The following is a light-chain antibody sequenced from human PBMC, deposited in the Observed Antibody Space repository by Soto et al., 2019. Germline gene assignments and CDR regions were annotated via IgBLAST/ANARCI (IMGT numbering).Light chain of an antibody. CDR2: DVS. CDR1: TSDVGANNY. V-gene: IGLV2-14*03. Sequence: QAVLTQPASVSGSPGQSITISCTGTTSDVGANNYVSWYQQHPGKAPKLMIYDVSNRPSGVSDRFSGSKSANTASLTISGLQAEDEADYYCSSYTISNTGVFGGGTKLTVL. J-gene: IGLJ3*02. CDR3: SSYTISNTGV.